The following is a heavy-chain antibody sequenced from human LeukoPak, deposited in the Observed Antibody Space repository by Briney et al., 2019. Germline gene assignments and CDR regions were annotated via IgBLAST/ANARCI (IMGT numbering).Heavy chain of an antibody. CDR3: ARDWPYSSSWGTGNWFDP. D-gene: IGHD6-13*01. CDR1: GGSVSSGSYY. V-gene: IGHV4-61*01. J-gene: IGHJ5*02. Sequence: SETLSLTCTVSGGSVSSGSYYWSWNRQPPGKGLEWIGYIYYSGSTNYNPSLKSRVTISVDTSKNQFSLKLTSVTPEDTAVYYCARDWPYSSSWGTGNWFDPWGQGTLVTVSS. CDR2: IYYSGST.